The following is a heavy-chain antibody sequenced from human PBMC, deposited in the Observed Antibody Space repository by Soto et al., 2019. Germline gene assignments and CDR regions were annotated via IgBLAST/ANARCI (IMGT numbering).Heavy chain of an antibody. J-gene: IGHJ4*02. CDR2: IYYSGST. D-gene: IGHD3-10*01. CDR1: GGSISSGDYY. V-gene: IGHV4-30-4*01. Sequence: PSETLSLTCTFSGGSISSGDYYWSWIRQPPGKGLEWIGNIYYSGSTYYNPSLKSRVTISIDTSKNQFSLKLSSVTAADTAVYYCASRKSSPYFENWGQGTLVTVSS. CDR3: ASRKSSPYFEN.